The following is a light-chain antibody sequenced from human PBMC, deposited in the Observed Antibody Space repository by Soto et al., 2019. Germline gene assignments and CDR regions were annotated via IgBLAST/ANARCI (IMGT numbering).Light chain of an antibody. J-gene: IGKJ1*01. CDR1: QSVSTN. CDR3: QQYNNWPPWT. V-gene: IGKV3-15*01. Sequence: RVMTQSPATLSLSPGERATLSCRASQSVSTNVAWYQQKPGQAPRLLIYGASTRVTDIPARFSGSGSGTDFTLTISSLQSEDFAVYYCQQYNNWPPWTFGQGTKVEVK. CDR2: GAS.